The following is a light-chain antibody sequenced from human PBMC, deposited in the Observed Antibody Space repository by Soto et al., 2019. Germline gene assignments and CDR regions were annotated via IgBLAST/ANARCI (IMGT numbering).Light chain of an antibody. CDR3: QQFSSPPFT. CDR1: QSVLYSPNNKNY. CDR2: WAS. V-gene: IGKV4-1*01. J-gene: IGKJ3*01. Sequence: DIVMTQSPDSLAVSLGERATINCKSSQSVLYSPNNKNYVSWYQQKPGQPPKLLIHWASIREFGVPDRFSGSGSGTDFTLTITSLQAEDVAGYFCQQFSSPPFTCGPGTKVDI.